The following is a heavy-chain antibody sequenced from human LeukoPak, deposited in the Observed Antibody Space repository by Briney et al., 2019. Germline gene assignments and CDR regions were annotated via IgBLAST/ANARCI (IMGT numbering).Heavy chain of an antibody. Sequence: PGGSLRLSCAASGFTFSTYWMHWVRQAPGKGLVWVSRISSDGSSTNYADSVKGRFTISRDSAKNTLYLQMDSLRAEDTAVYFCSRDREQQPTFDYWGLGTLVTVSS. CDR2: ISSDGSST. J-gene: IGHJ4*02. CDR3: SRDREQQPTFDY. D-gene: IGHD6-13*01. V-gene: IGHV3-74*01. CDR1: GFTFSTYW.